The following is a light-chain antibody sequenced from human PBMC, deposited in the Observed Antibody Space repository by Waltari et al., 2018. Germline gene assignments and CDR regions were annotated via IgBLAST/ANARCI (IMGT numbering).Light chain of an antibody. CDR3: SSYAGSNNLV. V-gene: IGLV2-8*01. CDR1: SSDIGGYKY. Sequence: QSALTQPPSASGSPGQSVTISCTGTSSDIGGYKYFSWYRQHPGKGPKLLIYEVSKRPSGVPNRFSGSKSGNTASLTVSGLQAEDEADYYCSSYAGSNNLVFGTGTKVTVL. J-gene: IGLJ1*01. CDR2: EVS.